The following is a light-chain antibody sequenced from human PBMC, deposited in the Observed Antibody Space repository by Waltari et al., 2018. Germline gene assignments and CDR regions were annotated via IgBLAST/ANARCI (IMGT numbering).Light chain of an antibody. CDR3: ALYMGSGIWV. CDR1: SGPRPTTSY. Sequence: QTVVTQEPSLPVSPGGTVTPPCARRSGPRPTTSYPTWYQQTPGHAPRTLVYKANARSSGVPDRFSGSILGNTAALTITGAQADDESDYYCALYMGSGIWVFGGGTRLTVL. CDR2: KAN. J-gene: IGLJ3*02. V-gene: IGLV8-61*01.